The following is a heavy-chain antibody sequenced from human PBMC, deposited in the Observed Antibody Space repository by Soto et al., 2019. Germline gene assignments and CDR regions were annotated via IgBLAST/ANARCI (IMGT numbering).Heavy chain of an antibody. Sequence: QVHLVQSGAQVKKPGASVKVSCKGSGYTFTSYGITWVRQAPGHGLEWMGWISALYRNTDYAQTLQASVTATGHRSASTAYVELRSLGPDGTAVYYGARWRYRDYWAQGARATVSS. CDR3: ARWRYRDY. CDR2: ISALYRNT. CDR1: GYTFTSYG. D-gene: IGHD1-1*01. J-gene: IGHJ4*02. V-gene: IGHV1-18*01.